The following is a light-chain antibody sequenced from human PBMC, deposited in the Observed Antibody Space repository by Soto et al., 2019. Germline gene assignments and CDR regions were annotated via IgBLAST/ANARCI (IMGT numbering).Light chain of an antibody. V-gene: IGKV3-15*01. CDR3: QHYKTWPFA. CDR2: DAY. Sequence: EIIMTQSPATLSVSPGERVTLSCRTSQGVGSTFAWYRQQPGQAPRLLIYDAYIRASGVPARFSGSGFGTSFTLTISGLQSEDFAVYFCQHYKTWPFAFGGGTKVEIK. J-gene: IGKJ4*01. CDR1: QGVGST.